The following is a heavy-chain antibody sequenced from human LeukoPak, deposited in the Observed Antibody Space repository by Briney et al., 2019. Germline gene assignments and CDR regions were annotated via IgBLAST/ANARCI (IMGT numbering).Heavy chain of an antibody. V-gene: IGHV3-21*01. CDR3: ARLMYSSGWSNFDY. D-gene: IGHD6-19*01. J-gene: IGHJ4*02. CDR2: ISSSSSYI. CDR1: GFTFSSYS. Sequence: GGSLRLSCAASGFTFSSYSMNWVRQAPGKGLEWVSSISSSSSYIYYADSVKGRFTISRDNAKNSLYLQMNSLRAEDTAVYYCARLMYSSGWSNFDYWGQGTLVTVSS.